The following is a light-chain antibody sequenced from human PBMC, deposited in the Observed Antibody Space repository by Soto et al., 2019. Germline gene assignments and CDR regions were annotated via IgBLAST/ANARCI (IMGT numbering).Light chain of an antibody. V-gene: IGKV1-5*03. CDR1: QTISSW. J-gene: IGKJ1*01. CDR3: QHYNSYSEA. CDR2: KAS. Sequence: DIQMTQSPSTLTGSVGDRVTITCLASQTISSWLAWYQQKPGKAPKLLIYKASTLKSGVPSRFSGSGSGTEFTLTISSLQPDDFATYYCQHYNSYSEAFGQGTEVDI.